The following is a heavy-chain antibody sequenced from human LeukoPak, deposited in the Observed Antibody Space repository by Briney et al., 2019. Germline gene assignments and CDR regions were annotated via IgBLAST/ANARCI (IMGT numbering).Heavy chain of an antibody. J-gene: IGHJ4*02. CDR2: INHSRTT. V-gene: IGHV4-34*01. CDR3: AGNDYLDY. CDR1: GGSFSNYY. Sequence: SETLSLTCAVYGGSFSNYYWSWIRQPPGEGLEWIGEINHSRTTNYNPSLKSRITISVDTSKNQFSLKLSSVTAADTAVDYCAGNDYLDYWGQGTLVTVSS.